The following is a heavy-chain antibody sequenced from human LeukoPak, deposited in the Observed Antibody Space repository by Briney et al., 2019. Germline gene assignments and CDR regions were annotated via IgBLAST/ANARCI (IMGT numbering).Heavy chain of an antibody. CDR3: ASNYYDSSGYYYGFDY. Sequence: ASVKVSCKASGYTFSDYHINWVRQASGQGLEWMGWINPNSGDTKYAQAFQGRVTMTRDTSTSTVYMELSSLRSEDTAVYYCASNYYDSSGYYYGFDYWGQGTLVTVSS. J-gene: IGHJ4*02. CDR2: INPNSGDT. CDR1: GYTFSDYH. D-gene: IGHD3-22*01. V-gene: IGHV1-2*02.